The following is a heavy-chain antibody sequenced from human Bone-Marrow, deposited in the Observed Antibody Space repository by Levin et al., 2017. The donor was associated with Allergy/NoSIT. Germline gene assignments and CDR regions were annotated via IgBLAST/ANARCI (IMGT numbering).Heavy chain of an antibody. J-gene: IGHJ4*02. Sequence: KISCKASGGTFSSYAISWVRQAPGQGLEWMGGIIPIFGTANYAQKFQGRVTITADESTSTAYMELSSLRSEDTAVYYCAVAYYYDSSGYYHILDYWGQGTLVTVSS. CDR1: GGTFSSYA. CDR3: AVAYYYDSSGYYHILDY. D-gene: IGHD3-22*01. V-gene: IGHV1-69*01. CDR2: IIPIFGTA.